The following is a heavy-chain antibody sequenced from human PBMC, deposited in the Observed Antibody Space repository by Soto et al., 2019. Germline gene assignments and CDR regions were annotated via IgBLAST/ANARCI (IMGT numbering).Heavy chain of an antibody. CDR3: TRANWYSEY. Sequence: QVQLQESVPGLVKPSDTLSLTCSVSGGSISNHYWSWIRQPPGKGLEWIGYIYYNGNTNYNPSLKSRVTMSVDTSRNQISLKLTTVTAADTAVYYCTRANWYSEYWGQGTLVTVSS. V-gene: IGHV4-59*11. CDR2: IYYNGNT. CDR1: GGSISNHY. J-gene: IGHJ4*02. D-gene: IGHD7-27*01.